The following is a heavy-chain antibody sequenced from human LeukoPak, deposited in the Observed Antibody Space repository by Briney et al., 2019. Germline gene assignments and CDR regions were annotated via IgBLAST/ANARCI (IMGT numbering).Heavy chain of an antibody. V-gene: IGHV1-24*01. Sequence: ASVKVSCKVSGYTLTELSMHWVRQAPGKGLEWMGGFDPEDGETIYAQKFQGRVTMTEDTSTDTAYMELSSLRSEDTAVYYCATRVDYGSGSYCFDYWGQGTLVTVSS. CDR3: ATRVDYGSGSYCFDY. CDR2: FDPEDGET. J-gene: IGHJ4*02. CDR1: GYTLTELS. D-gene: IGHD3-10*01.